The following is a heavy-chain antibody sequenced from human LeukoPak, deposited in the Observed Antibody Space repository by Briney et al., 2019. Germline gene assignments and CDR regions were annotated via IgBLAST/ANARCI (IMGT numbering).Heavy chain of an antibody. D-gene: IGHD5-12*01. Sequence: SETLSLTCTVSGGSISSGSYYWSWIRQPAGKGLEWIGIIYYSGSTYYNPSLKSRVTISVDTSKNQFSLKLSSVTAADTAMYYCAKSGGYGLIDYWGQGTLVTVSS. J-gene: IGHJ4*02. V-gene: IGHV4-39*07. CDR3: AKSGGYGLIDY. CDR2: IYYSGST. CDR1: GGSISSGSYY.